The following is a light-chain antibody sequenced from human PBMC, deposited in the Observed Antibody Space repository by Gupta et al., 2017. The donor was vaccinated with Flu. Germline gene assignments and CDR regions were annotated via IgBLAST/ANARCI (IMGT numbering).Light chain of an antibody. CDR1: QTISSSY. V-gene: IGKV3-20*01. J-gene: IGKJ1*01. Sequence: PGTPSLSQGERATLSCRASQTISSSYLAWNQQRPGQAPRLLIYGASSRATGIPNRFSGSGSGTGFALTISRMEAEEFAVYDCQEYGNSRTFGPGTKVESK. CDR2: GAS. CDR3: QEYGNSRT.